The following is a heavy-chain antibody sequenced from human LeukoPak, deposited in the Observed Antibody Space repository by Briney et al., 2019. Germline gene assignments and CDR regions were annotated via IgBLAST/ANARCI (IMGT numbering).Heavy chain of an antibody. CDR3: AKSTTVTTQQRGYFNY. CDR1: GFTFSSYG. Sequence: GGSLRLSCAASGFTFSSYGMHWVRQAPGKGLEWVAVISYDESNKYFADSVKGRFTISRDNPKNTLYLQMNSLRPEDTAVYYCAKSTTVTTQQRGYFNYWGQGTLVTVSS. D-gene: IGHD4-11*01. CDR2: ISYDESNK. V-gene: IGHV3-30*18. J-gene: IGHJ4*02.